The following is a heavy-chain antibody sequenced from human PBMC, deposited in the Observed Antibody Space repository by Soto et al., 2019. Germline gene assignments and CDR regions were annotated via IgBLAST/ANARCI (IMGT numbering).Heavy chain of an antibody. V-gene: IGHV3-11*06. J-gene: IGHJ6*02. Sequence: GGSLRLSCAASGFTFSDYYMSWIRQAPGEGLEWVANINRRGTSTNYVDSVRGRFTISRDNSKNTLYLQMNSLRAEDTAVYYCARDDIPGRAVAIYGMDVWGQGTTVTVSS. CDR3: ARDDIPGRAVAIYGMDV. CDR1: GFTFSDYY. D-gene: IGHD6-19*01. CDR2: INRRGTST.